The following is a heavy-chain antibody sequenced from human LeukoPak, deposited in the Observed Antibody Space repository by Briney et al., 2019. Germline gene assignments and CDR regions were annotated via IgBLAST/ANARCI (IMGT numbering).Heavy chain of an antibody. V-gene: IGHV1-2*02. D-gene: IGHD2-2*01. CDR2: INPNSGGT. Sequence: ASVKVSCKASGYTSTGYYMHWVRQAPGQRLEWMGWINPNSGGTNYAQKFQGSVTMTRDTSISTAYMELSRLRSDDTAVYYCARDLVGYCSSTSCSPRPQNWFDPWGQGTLVTVSS. CDR1: GYTSTGYY. CDR3: ARDLVGYCSSTSCSPRPQNWFDP. J-gene: IGHJ5*02.